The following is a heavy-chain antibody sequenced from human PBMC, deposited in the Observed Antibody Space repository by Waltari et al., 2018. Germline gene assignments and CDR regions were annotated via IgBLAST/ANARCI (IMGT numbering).Heavy chain of an antibody. V-gene: IGHV4-38-2*01. Sequence: QVQLQESGPGLVKPSETLSLTCAVSGYSISSGYYGGWIRQPPGKGLEWIGSIFHSGNTFYNPSLRSRVTISVDTSKNQFALKRSSVTAADTAVYYCARMVGYYYYMDVWGKGTTVTVSS. CDR2: IFHSGNT. J-gene: IGHJ6*03. D-gene: IGHD3-10*01. CDR3: ARMVGYYYYMDV. CDR1: GYSISSGYY.